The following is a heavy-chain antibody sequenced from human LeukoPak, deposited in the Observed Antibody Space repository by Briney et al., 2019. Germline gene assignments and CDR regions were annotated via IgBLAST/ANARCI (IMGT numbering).Heavy chain of an antibody. CDR1: GGSISSYY. V-gene: IGHV4-59*01. Sequence: PSETLSLTCTVSGGSISSYYWSWIRQPPGKGLEWIGYIYYSGSTNCNPSLKSRVTISVDTSKNQFSLKLSSVTAADTAVYYCANISPGIAVAGTLDYWGQGTLVTVSS. CDR2: IYYSGST. CDR3: ANISPGIAVAGTLDY. D-gene: IGHD6-19*01. J-gene: IGHJ4*02.